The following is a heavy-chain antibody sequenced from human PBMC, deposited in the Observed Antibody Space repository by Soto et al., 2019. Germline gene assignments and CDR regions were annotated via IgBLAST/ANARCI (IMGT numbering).Heavy chain of an antibody. CDR3: ARGACSSTSCHFGFDY. CDR2: IYTSGST. Sequence: SETLSLTCTVSGGSISSYYWSWIRQPAGKGLEWIGRIYTSGSTNYNPSLKSRVTMSVDTSKNQFSLKLSSVTAADTAAYYCARGACSSTSCHFGFDYWGQGTLVTVSS. D-gene: IGHD2-2*01. V-gene: IGHV4-4*07. CDR1: GGSISSYY. J-gene: IGHJ4*02.